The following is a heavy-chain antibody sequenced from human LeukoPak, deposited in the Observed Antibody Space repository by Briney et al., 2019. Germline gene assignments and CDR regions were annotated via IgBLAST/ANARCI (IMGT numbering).Heavy chain of an antibody. CDR1: GFTVSSNY. J-gene: IGHJ6*02. Sequence: PGGSLRLSCAASGFTVSSNYMSWVRQAPGKGLEWVSVIYSGGSTYYADSVKGRFTISRDKSKNTLYLQMNSLRAEDTAVYYCARGNSSSWYPRYYYYYYGMDVWGQGTTVTVSS. V-gene: IGHV3-66*01. CDR2: IYSGGST. D-gene: IGHD6-13*01. CDR3: ARGNSSSWYPRYYYYYYGMDV.